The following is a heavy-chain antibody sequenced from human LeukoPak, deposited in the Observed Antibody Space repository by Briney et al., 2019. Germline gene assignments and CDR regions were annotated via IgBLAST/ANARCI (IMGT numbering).Heavy chain of an antibody. Sequence: GGSLRLSCAASGFTFSHYYMTWVRQAPGKGLERVSSISGSSGYIFYADSVKGRFTISRDNAKNSLYLQMNSLRAEDTAVYYCGRDLPTVTSIDYWGQGTLVTVSS. J-gene: IGHJ4*02. CDR2: ISGSSGYI. CDR1: GFTFSHYY. CDR3: GRDLPTVTSIDY. V-gene: IGHV3-21*06. D-gene: IGHD4-17*01.